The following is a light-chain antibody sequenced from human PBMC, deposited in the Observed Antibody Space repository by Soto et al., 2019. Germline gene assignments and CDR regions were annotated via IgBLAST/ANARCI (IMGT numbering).Light chain of an antibody. V-gene: IGKV3-20*01. CDR3: QQYGSSPRT. CDR1: QTVTSNY. J-gene: IGKJ1*01. Sequence: EIVWTQSPGTLSLSPGERATLSCGSSQTVTSNYLAWYQQKPGQAPTLLIYGASIRAAGIPDRFSGSGSGTDFTLTIRRLEPDDFAVYYCQQYGSSPRTFGQGTKVDI. CDR2: GAS.